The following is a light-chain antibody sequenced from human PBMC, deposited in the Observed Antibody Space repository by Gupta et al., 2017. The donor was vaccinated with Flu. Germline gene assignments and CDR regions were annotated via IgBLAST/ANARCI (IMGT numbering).Light chain of an antibody. Sequence: QSVLTQPPSASGTPGQRVTISCSGSSSNIGNNYVYWYQQLPGTVPKRLMSRSNQRPSGVPDRFSGSKAGTSASLDISGLRPEDEAEYHGAAWDDSLRGGVFGGGTKLTVL. J-gene: IGLJ3*02. V-gene: IGLV1-47*01. CDR1: SSNIGNNY. CDR3: AAWDDSLRGGV. CDR2: RSN.